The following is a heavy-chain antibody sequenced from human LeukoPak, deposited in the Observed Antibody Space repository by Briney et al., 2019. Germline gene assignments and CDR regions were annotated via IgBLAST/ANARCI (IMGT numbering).Heavy chain of an antibody. V-gene: IGHV3-23*01. CDR2: ISGSAGGT. J-gene: IGHJ4*02. CDR1: GITLSNYG. D-gene: IGHD3-22*01. Sequence: GGSLRLSCAVSGITLSNYGMSWVRQAPGKGLEWVAGISGSAGGTYYADSVKGRFTISRDNAKNTLYLQLNNLRAEDTAVYFCAKRGVVIRVILVGFYKEAYYFDSWGQGALVTVSS. CDR3: AKRGVVIRVILVGFYKEAYYFDS.